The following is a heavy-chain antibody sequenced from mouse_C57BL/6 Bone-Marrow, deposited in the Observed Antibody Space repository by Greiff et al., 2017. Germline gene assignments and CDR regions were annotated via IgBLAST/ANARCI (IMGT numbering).Heavy chain of an antibody. V-gene: IGHV14-3*01. Sequence: VQLKESVAELVRPGASVKLSCTASGFNLKNTYMPWVKPRPEQGLEWIGRIDPANGNTKDAPKFQGKATITADTSSNTAYLQLSSLTSEDTAIYYCARGYYVYVDYWGQGTTLTVSS. CDR3: ARGYYVYVDY. CDR2: IDPANGNT. CDR1: GFNLKNTY. D-gene: IGHD2-3*01. J-gene: IGHJ2*01.